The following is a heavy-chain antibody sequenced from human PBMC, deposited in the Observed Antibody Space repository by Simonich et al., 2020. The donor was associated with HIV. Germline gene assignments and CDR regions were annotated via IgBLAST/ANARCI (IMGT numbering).Heavy chain of an antibody. Sequence: GPGLVKPSETLSLTCTVSGGSINSYYWSWIRQPPGKGLEWMGYIYYIGSTNYNPSLKSRIPISVDTSKNQFSLKLSSLTASDTAVYYCAREENTGYDSAFDIWGQGTMVTVSS. V-gene: IGHV4-59*12. CDR3: AREENTGYDSAFDI. CDR2: IYYIGST. CDR1: GGSINSYY. J-gene: IGHJ3*02. D-gene: IGHD5-12*01.